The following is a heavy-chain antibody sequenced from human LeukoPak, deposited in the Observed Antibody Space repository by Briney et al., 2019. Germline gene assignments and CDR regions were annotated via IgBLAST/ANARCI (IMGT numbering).Heavy chain of an antibody. V-gene: IGHV3-66*02. J-gene: IGHJ4*02. CDR3: ARDRYDSSGYYLAFHY. Sequence: PGGSLRLSCAASGFTVSSNYMSWVRQAPGKGLEWVSVIYSGGSTYYADSVKGRFTISRDNSKNTLYLQMNSLRAEDTAVYYCARDRYDSSGYYLAFHYWGQGTLVTVSS. CDR2: IYSGGST. CDR1: GFTVSSNY. D-gene: IGHD3-22*01.